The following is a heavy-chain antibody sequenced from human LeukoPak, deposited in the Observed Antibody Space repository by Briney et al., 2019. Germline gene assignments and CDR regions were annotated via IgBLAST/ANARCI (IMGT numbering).Heavy chain of an antibody. CDR3: AKVGPEVGAFDY. CDR2: ISGSDGST. J-gene: IGHJ4*02. D-gene: IGHD1-26*01. Sequence: PGGSLRLSCAASGFTFSSYAMSWVRQAPGKGLEWVSGISGSDGSTYYADSVKGRFTISRDNSKNTLYLQMNSLRAEDTAVYYCAKVGPEVGAFDYWGQGTLVTVSS. CDR1: GFTFSSYA. V-gene: IGHV3-23*01.